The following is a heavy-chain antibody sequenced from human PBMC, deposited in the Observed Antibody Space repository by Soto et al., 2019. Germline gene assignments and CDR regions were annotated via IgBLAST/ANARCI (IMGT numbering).Heavy chain of an antibody. J-gene: IGHJ5*02. V-gene: IGHV4-34*01. D-gene: IGHD6-13*01. CDR1: GGSFSGYY. CDR3: AQQLDQNWFDP. Sequence: KPSETLSLTCAVYGGSFSGYYWSWIRQPPGKGLEWIGEINHSGSTNYNPSLKSRVTISVDTSKNQFSLKLSSVTAADTAVYYCAQQLDQNWFDPWGQGTLVTVSS. CDR2: INHSGST.